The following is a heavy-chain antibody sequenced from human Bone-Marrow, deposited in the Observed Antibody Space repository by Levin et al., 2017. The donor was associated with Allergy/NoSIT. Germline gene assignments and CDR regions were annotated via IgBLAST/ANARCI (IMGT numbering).Heavy chain of an antibody. CDR3: ARDFTSGQDYYDSSGYLD. V-gene: IGHV3-7*01. CDR1: GFSFSRYW. Sequence: PGGSLRLSCAASGFSFSRYWMSWVRQAPGKGLEWVANIKKDGSEKYYLDSVKGRFTISRDNTKNSLYLQMNSLRAEDTAVYHCARDFTSGQDYYDSSGYLDWGQGTLVTVSS. J-gene: IGHJ4*02. CDR2: IKKDGSEK. D-gene: IGHD3-22*01.